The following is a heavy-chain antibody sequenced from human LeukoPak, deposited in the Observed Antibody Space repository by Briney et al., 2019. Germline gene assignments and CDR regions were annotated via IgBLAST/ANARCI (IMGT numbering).Heavy chain of an antibody. CDR1: GFTFSSYG. V-gene: IGHV3-7*04. CDR3: ARGGTTVTTPHAFDI. J-gene: IGHJ3*02. CDR2: IKQDGSEK. D-gene: IGHD4-17*01. Sequence: GGSLRLSCAASGFTFSSYGMSWVRQAPGKGLEWVANIKQDGSEKYYVDSVKGRFTISRDNAKNSLYLQMNSLRAEDTAVYYCARGGTTVTTPHAFDIWGQGTMVTVSS.